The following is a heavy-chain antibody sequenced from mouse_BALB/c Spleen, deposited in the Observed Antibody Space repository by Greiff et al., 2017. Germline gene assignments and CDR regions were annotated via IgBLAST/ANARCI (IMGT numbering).Heavy chain of an antibody. CDR2: ISYDGSN. CDR1: GYSITSGYY. J-gene: IGHJ3*01. V-gene: IGHV3-6*02. CDR3: AREGGYGNPFAY. Sequence: EVKLQESGPGLVKPSQSLSLTCSVTGYSITSGYYWNWIRQFPGNKLEWMGYISYDGSNNYNPSLKNRISITRDTSKNQFFLKLNSVTTEDTATYYCAREGGYGNPFAYWGQGTLVTVSA. D-gene: IGHD2-1*01.